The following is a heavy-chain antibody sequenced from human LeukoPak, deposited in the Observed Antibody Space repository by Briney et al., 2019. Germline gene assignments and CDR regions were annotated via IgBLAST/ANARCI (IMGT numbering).Heavy chain of an antibody. Sequence: GGSLRLSCAASGFTFSSYWMHWVRQVPGKGLVWVSRINSDGSSTSYADSVKGRFTISRDNSKNTLFLQMNSLRAEDTAVYYCAKDFLTVTAGWDYWGQGTLVTVSS. V-gene: IGHV3-74*01. D-gene: IGHD6-25*01. J-gene: IGHJ4*02. CDR3: AKDFLTVTAGWDY. CDR2: INSDGSST. CDR1: GFTFSSYW.